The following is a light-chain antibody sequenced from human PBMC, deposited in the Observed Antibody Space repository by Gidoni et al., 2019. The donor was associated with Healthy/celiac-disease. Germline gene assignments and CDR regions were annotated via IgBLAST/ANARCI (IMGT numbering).Light chain of an antibody. CDR2: WAS. J-gene: IGKJ1*01. V-gene: IGKV4-1*01. CDR1: QSVLYSSNNKNY. CDR3: QQYYSPPPT. Sequence: DIVMTQSPDSLAVSLGERAPINCKSSQSVLYSSNNKNYLAWYQQKPVQPPKLLIYWASTRESCVPYRFSGCVSGTDFTLSISSLQAEDVAVYYCQQYYSPPPTFGQGTKVEIK.